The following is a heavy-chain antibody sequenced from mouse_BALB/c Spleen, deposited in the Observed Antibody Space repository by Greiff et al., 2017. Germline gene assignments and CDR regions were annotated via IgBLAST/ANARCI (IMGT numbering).Heavy chain of an antibody. V-gene: IGHV5-6-5*01. CDR2: ISSGGST. CDR3: ARDGNYGSWFAY. Sequence: EVMLVESGGGLVKPGGSLKLSCAASGFTFSSYAMSWVRQTPEKRLEWVASISSGGSTYYPDSGKGRFTISRDNARNILYLQMSSLRSEDTAMYYCARDGNYGSWFAYWGQGTLVTVSA. CDR1: GFTFSSYA. J-gene: IGHJ3*01. D-gene: IGHD2-1*01.